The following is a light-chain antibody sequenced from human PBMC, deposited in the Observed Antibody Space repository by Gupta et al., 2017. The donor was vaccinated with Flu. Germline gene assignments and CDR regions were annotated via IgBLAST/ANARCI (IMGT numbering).Light chain of an antibody. CDR2: TAS. V-gene: IGKV3-11*01. J-gene: IGKJ3*01. CDR3: QDHRSWPQGT. Sequence: EVVSTQSPATLPVSPGERATLSCWASQSVTYNLAWYQQKPGQAPRLLIHTASSRATGIPARFSGSGCGTDFTLTISSREPEDFAVYYCQDHRSWPQGTFGHGTKVDIK. CDR1: QSVTYN.